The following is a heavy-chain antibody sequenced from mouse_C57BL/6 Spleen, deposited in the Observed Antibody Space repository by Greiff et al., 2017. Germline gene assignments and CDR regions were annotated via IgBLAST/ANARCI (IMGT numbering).Heavy chain of an antibody. V-gene: IGHV1-55*01. CDR3: ASDYGNDGGVAY. Sequence: VQLQQPGAELVKPGASVKMSCKASGYTFTSYWITWVKQRPGQGLEWIGDIYPGSGSTNYNEKFKSKATLTVDTSSSTAYMQLSSLTSEDSAVYVCASDYGNDGGVAYWGQGTLVTVSA. CDR2: IYPGSGST. J-gene: IGHJ3*01. D-gene: IGHD2-2*01. CDR1: GYTFTSYW.